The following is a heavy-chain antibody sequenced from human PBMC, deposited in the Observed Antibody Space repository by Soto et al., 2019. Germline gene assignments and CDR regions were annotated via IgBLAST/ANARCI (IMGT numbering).Heavy chain of an antibody. CDR1: GGSITSGAYY. V-gene: IGHV4-31*11. CDR2: IHYSGRT. D-gene: IGHD3-22*01. Sequence: SETLSLTCAVSGGSITSGAYYWTWIRQHPGKGLEWIAYIHYSGRTYYNPSLKSRVTISVDTSNNQFPLKLSSVTAADTAVYYCARYYFDSSGYSNWFDPWGQGTLVTVSS. J-gene: IGHJ5*02. CDR3: ARYYFDSSGYSNWFDP.